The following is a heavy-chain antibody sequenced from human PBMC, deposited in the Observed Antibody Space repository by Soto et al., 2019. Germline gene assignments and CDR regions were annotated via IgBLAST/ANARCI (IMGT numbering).Heavy chain of an antibody. J-gene: IGHJ4*02. CDR3: ARDPEGYYDSSGV. D-gene: IGHD3-22*01. Sequence: PSETLSLTCTVSGGSISSGDYYWSWIRQPPGKGLEWIGYIYYSGSTYYNPSLKGRVTISVDTSKNQFSLKLSSVTAADTAVYYCARDPEGYYDSSGVWGQGTLVTVSS. CDR1: GGSISSGDYY. CDR2: IYYSGST. V-gene: IGHV4-30-4*01.